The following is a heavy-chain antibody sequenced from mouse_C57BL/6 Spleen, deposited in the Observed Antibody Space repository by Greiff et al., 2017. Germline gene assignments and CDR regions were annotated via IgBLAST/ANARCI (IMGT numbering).Heavy chain of an antibody. CDR1: GYSFTGYY. J-gene: IGHJ2*01. Sequence: EVLLKQSGPELVKPGASVKISCKASGYSFTGYYMNWVKQSPEKSLEWIGEINPSTGGTTYNQKFKAKATLTVDKSSSTAYMQLKSLTSEDSAVYYCARSYYYGSSGDYFDYWGQGTTLTVSS. CDR3: ARSYYYGSSGDYFDY. CDR2: INPSTGGT. V-gene: IGHV1-42*01. D-gene: IGHD1-1*01.